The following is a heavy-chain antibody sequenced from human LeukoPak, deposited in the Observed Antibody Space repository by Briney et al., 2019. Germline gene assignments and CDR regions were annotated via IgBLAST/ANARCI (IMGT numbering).Heavy chain of an antibody. J-gene: IGHJ4*02. CDR1: GGSISSYY. Sequence: PSETLSLTCTVSGGSISSYYWSWIRQPAGKGLEWIGRIYTSGSTNYNPSLKSRVTMSVDTSKNQFSLKLSSVTAADTAVYYCARDSKDWNYKGYFDYWGQGTLVTVSS. V-gene: IGHV4-4*07. D-gene: IGHD1-7*01. CDR2: IYTSGST. CDR3: ARDSKDWNYKGYFDY.